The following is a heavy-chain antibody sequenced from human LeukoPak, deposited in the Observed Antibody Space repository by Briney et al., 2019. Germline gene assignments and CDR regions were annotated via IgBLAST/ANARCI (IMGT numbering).Heavy chain of an antibody. CDR1: GFTLSSYA. CDR2: ISRNGGNT. V-gene: IGHV3-64*01. CDR3: ARVGDLDAFDI. Sequence: GGSLRLSCAASGFTLSSYAMHWVRQAPGKGLEYVSAISRNGGNTYYANSVKGRFTISRDNSKNTLYLQMGSLRAEDMAVYYCARVGDLDAFDIWGQGTMVTVSS. D-gene: IGHD3-16*01. J-gene: IGHJ3*02.